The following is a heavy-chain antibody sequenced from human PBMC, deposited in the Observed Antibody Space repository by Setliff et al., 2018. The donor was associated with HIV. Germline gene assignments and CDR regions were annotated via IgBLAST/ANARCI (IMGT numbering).Heavy chain of an antibody. Sequence: PGGSLRLSCAASGFTFSGYGMHWVRQAPGKGLEWVAVISEDGNKKYYADSVKGRFTISSDNSKNTVFLQMDSLRVEDTAVYYCAKDPHSEMITSVSDAFDIWGRGTMVTVSS. J-gene: IGHJ3*02. D-gene: IGHD3-16*01. CDR1: GFTFSGYG. CDR2: ISEDGNKK. V-gene: IGHV3-30*12. CDR3: AKDPHSEMITSVSDAFDI.